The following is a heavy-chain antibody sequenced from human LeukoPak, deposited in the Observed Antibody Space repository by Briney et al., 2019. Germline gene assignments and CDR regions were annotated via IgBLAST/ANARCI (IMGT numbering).Heavy chain of an antibody. CDR1: GGSFSGYY. CDR2: INHSGST. V-gene: IGHV4-34*01. J-gene: IGHJ4*02. D-gene: IGHD1-14*01. CDR3: ARGPTGDAHFDY. Sequence: PSETLSLTRAVCGGSFSGYYRSGIRQPPGKGLEWIGEINHSGSTNYNPSLKSRVTISVDTSKNQFSLRLSYVTAADTAVYYCARGPTGDAHFDYWRQGTLV.